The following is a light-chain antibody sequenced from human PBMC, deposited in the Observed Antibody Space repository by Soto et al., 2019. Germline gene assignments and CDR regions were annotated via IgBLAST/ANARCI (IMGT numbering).Light chain of an antibody. CDR3: SSYTSSTTLVV. J-gene: IGLJ2*01. CDR1: NGDIGAHDY. V-gene: IGLV2-14*01. CDR2: DVA. Sequence: QSALTQPASVSASPGQSITIFCTGTNGDIGAHDYVSWYQQHPGTAPKLLIYDVANRPLGVSDRFSGSKSGNTASLTISGLRAEDEADYYCSSYTSSTTLVVFGGGTKLTVL.